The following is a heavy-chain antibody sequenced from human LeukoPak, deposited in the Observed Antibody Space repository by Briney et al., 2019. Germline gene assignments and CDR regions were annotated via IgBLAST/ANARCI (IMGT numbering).Heavy chain of an antibody. CDR3: AKARVCSSTSCPLGP. Sequence: GGSLRLSCAASGFTFSSYAMSWVRQAPGKGLEWVSAISGSGGSTYYADSVKGRFTISRDNSKNTLYLQMNSLRAEDTAVYYCAKARVCSSTSCPLGPWGQGTLVTVSS. V-gene: IGHV3-23*01. CDR2: ISGSGGST. J-gene: IGHJ5*02. D-gene: IGHD2-2*01. CDR1: GFTFSSYA.